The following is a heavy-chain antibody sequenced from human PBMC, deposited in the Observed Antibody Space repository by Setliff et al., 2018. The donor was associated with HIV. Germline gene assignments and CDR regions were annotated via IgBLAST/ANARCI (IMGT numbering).Heavy chain of an antibody. CDR3: AKGPNFEDAFDI. CDR2: LIPIVDIT. Sequence: SVKVSCKASGGTFSNYAFSWVRQAPGQGLEWMGGLIPIVDITKSTQKFRDRVTFTADESTKTAQMERSGLTFEDTAVYYCAKGPNFEDAFDIWGQGTVVTVS. D-gene: IGHD2-8*01. CDR1: GGTFSNYA. J-gene: IGHJ3*02. V-gene: IGHV1-69*10.